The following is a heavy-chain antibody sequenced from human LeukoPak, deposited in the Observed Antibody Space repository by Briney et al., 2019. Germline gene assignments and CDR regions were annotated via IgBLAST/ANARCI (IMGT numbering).Heavy chain of an antibody. V-gene: IGHV3-9*01. CDR2: ISWNSGSI. Sequence: GRSLRLSCAASGFTFDDYAMHWVRQAPGKGLEWVSGISWNSGSIGYADSVKGRFTISRDNAKNSLYLQMNSLRAEDTAVYYCARVYYDSSGYYYVDYWGQGTLVTVSS. CDR1: GFTFDDYA. CDR3: ARVYYDSSGYYYVDY. D-gene: IGHD3-22*01. J-gene: IGHJ4*02.